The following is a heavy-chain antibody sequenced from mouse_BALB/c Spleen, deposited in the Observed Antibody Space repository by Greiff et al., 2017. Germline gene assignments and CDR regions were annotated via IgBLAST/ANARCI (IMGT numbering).Heavy chain of an antibody. CDR1: GFAFSSYD. J-gene: IGHJ2*01. Sequence: EVQGVESGGGLVKPGGSLKLSCAASGFAFSSYDMSWVRQTPEKRLEWVAYISNGGGSTYYPDTVKGRFTISRDNAKNTLYLQMSSLKSEDTAMYYCARQNYGSSYFDYWGQGTTLTVSS. CDR2: ISNGGGST. D-gene: IGHD1-1*01. CDR3: ARQNYGSSYFDY. V-gene: IGHV5-12-1*01.